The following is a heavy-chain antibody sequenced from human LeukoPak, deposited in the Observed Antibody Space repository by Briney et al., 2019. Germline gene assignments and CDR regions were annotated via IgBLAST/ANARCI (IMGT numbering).Heavy chain of an antibody. CDR1: GGSISSSSYY. D-gene: IGHD6-13*01. V-gene: IGHV4-39*07. J-gene: IGHJ4*02. CDR2: IYYSGST. Sequence: SETLSLTCTVSGGSISSSSYYWGWIRQPPGKGLEWIGSIYYSGSTYYNPSLKSRVTISVDTSKNQFSLKLSSVTAADTAVYYCARGIVAAAGTSPFDYWGQGTLVTVSS. CDR3: ARGIVAAAGTSPFDY.